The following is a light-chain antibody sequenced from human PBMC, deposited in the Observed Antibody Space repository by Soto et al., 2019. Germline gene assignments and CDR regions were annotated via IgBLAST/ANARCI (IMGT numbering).Light chain of an antibody. Sequence: EIVMTQSPLSLPVIPGESASISCRSSQSLVYTNGHNYLNWYLQRPGQSPQLLIYSSSNRASGVPDRFSGSGSGTDFTLRISRVEAEDVGVYYCKQALEIPWTFGKGTKVEIK. CDR3: KQALEIPWT. CDR1: QSLVYTNGHNY. J-gene: IGKJ1*01. CDR2: SSS. V-gene: IGKV2-28*01.